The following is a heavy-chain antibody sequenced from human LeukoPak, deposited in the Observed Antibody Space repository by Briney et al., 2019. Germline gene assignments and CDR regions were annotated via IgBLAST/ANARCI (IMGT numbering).Heavy chain of an antibody. CDR2: IWYDGSNK. CDR1: GFTFSSYG. J-gene: IGHJ4*02. Sequence: GGSLRLSCAASGFTFSSYGMHWVRQAPGKGLEWVAVIWYDGSNKFYADSVKGRFTISRDNSKNTLYLQMNSLRAEDTAVYYCARDGLTDSSGYTVIDNWGQGTLVIVSS. CDR3: ARDGLTDSSGYTVIDN. D-gene: IGHD3-22*01. V-gene: IGHV3-33*01.